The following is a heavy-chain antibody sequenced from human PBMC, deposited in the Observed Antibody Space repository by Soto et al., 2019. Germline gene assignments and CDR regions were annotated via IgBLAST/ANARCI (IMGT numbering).Heavy chain of an antibody. D-gene: IGHD3-22*01. CDR1: GGSISSSSYY. J-gene: IGHJ4*02. V-gene: IGHV4-39*01. CDR3: ARHTQSGDYYDSSGHFDY. CDR2: IYYSGST. Sequence: SETLSLTCTVSGGSISSSSYYWGWIRQPPGKGLEWIGSIYYSGSTYYNPSLKSRVTISVDTSKNQFSLKLSSVTAADTAVYYCARHTQSGDYYDSSGHFDYWGQGTLVTVSS.